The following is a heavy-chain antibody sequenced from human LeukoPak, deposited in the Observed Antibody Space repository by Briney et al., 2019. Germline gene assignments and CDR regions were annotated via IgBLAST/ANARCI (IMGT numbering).Heavy chain of an antibody. D-gene: IGHD3-22*01. CDR1: GFTFDDYG. J-gene: IGHJ4*02. CDR3: ARDYYDSSGYYYFDY. CDR2: INWNGGST. V-gene: IGHV3-20*04. Sequence: PGGSLRLSCAASGFTFDDYGMSLVRQAPGKGLEWVSGINWNGGSTGYADSVKGRFTISRDNAKNSLYLQMNSLRAEDTALYYCARDYYDSSGYYYFDYWGQGTLVTVSS.